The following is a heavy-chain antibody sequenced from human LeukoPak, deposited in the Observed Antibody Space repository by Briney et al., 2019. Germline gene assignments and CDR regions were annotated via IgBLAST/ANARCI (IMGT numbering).Heavy chain of an antibody. V-gene: IGHV4-38-2*01. Sequence: GSLRLSCAASGFTFSSYAMSWVRQAPGKGLEWIGSIYHSGSTYYNPSLKSRVTISVDTSKNQFSLKLSSVTAADTAVYYCARRLRYFDLPPHFDYWGQGTLVTVSS. CDR1: GFTFSSYA. D-gene: IGHD3-9*01. CDR2: IYHSGST. J-gene: IGHJ4*02. CDR3: ARRLRYFDLPPHFDY.